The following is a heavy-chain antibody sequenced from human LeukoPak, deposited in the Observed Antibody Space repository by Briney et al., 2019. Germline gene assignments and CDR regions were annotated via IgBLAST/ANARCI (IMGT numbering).Heavy chain of an antibody. Sequence: GGSLRLSCAASGFTFSSYAMSWVRQVPGKGLEWVSAISGSGGSTYYADSVKGRFTISRDNSKNTLFLHMNTLRAEDTAIYYCAKDRTVGASYWYFELWGRGTLVTVSS. D-gene: IGHD1-26*01. CDR2: ISGSGGST. CDR1: GFTFSSYA. V-gene: IGHV3-23*01. J-gene: IGHJ2*01. CDR3: AKDRTVGASYWYFEL.